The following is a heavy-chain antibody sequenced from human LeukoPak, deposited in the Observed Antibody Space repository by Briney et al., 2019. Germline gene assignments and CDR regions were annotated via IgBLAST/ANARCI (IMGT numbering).Heavy chain of an antibody. Sequence: ASVKVSCKASGYTFTNYGFSWVRQAPGQGLEWMGWISAYNGYTDYAQKFQFRVTMTTDTSTSTAYMELRSLRSDDTAVYYCARAVNSGYDYATQYYYYYYMDVWGKGTTVTVSS. V-gene: IGHV1-18*01. CDR2: ISAYNGYT. CDR1: GYTFTNYG. D-gene: IGHD5-12*01. CDR3: ARAVNSGYDYATQYYYYYYMDV. J-gene: IGHJ6*03.